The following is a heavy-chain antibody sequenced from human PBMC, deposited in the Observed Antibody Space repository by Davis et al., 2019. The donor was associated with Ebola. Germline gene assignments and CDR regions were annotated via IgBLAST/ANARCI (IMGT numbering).Heavy chain of an antibody. V-gene: IGHV3-33*08. Sequence: PGGSLRLSCVASGFTFSSYAMSWVRQAPGKGLEWVAVIWYDGSNKYYADSVKGRFTISRDNSKNTAYLQMNSLKTEDTAVYYCTSGGYQADYWGQGTLVTVSS. D-gene: IGHD5-12*01. CDR2: IWYDGSNK. CDR1: GFTFSSYA. CDR3: TSGGYQADY. J-gene: IGHJ4*02.